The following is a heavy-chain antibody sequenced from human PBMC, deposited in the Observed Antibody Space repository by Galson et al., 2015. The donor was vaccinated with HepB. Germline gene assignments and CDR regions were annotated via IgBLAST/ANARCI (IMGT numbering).Heavy chain of an antibody. D-gene: IGHD4-17*01. V-gene: IGHV3-30-3*01. CDR1: GITFSSYA. Sequence: SLRLSCAASGITFSSYAMHWVRQAPGKGLEWVAVISYDGSNKYYADSVKGRFTISRDNSKNTLYLQMNSLRAEDTAVYYCARDQRVGYGDYGNYFDYWGQGTLVTVSS. CDR3: ARDQRVGYGDYGNYFDY. J-gene: IGHJ4*02. CDR2: ISYDGSNK.